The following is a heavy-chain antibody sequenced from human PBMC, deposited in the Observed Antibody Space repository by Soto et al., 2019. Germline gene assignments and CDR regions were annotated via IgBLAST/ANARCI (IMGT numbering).Heavy chain of an antibody. Sequence: QITVKGSGPTLVKPTQTLTLTCSLSGISLSTSGVGLGWLRQPPGKALEWLALIYWSDAKHYSPSLKSRLTITKDTSKNQAVLTLTNMDLVDTATYYCARGLASLPGFAFDIWDQGTMVTVSS. D-gene: IGHD3-3*02. CDR1: GISLSTSGVG. CDR3: ARGLASLPGFAFDI. V-gene: IGHV2-5*01. CDR2: IYWSDAK. J-gene: IGHJ3*02.